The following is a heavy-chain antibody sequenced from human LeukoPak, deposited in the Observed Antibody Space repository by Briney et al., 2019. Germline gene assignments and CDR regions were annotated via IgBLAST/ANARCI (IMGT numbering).Heavy chain of an antibody. Sequence: GGSLRLSCAVSGITLSDYGMSWVRQAPGKGLEWVAGISGSGGGTNYADSVQGRFTISRDNPKNTLYLQMNGLRAEDTAVYFCAKRGVVIRVILVGFHKEAYYFDSWGQGALVTVSS. CDR1: GITLSDYG. V-gene: IGHV3-23*01. CDR2: ISGSGGGT. D-gene: IGHD3-22*01. CDR3: AKRGVVIRVILVGFHKEAYYFDS. J-gene: IGHJ4*02.